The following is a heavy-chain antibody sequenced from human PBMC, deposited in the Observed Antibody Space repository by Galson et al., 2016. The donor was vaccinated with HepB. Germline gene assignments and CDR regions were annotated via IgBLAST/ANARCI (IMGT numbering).Heavy chain of an antibody. CDR2: MFYSGTT. CDR1: GGSISGYY. CDR3: ARHGYYSYAAFDI. J-gene: IGHJ3*02. V-gene: IGHV4-59*08. Sequence: SETLSLTCTVSGGSISGYYWSWIRQPPGKGLEWIGNMFYSGTTNYNPSLKSRVTTSVDTSKSQFPLKLRSVTAADTAIYYCARHGYYSYAAFDIWGQGTMVTVSS. D-gene: IGHD3-22*01.